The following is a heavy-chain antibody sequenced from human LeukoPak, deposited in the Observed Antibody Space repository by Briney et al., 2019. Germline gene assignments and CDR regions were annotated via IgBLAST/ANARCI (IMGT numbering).Heavy chain of an antibody. V-gene: IGHV3-48*03. D-gene: IGHD6-13*01. CDR3: ARDPIAAAEGDFDY. CDR2: ISSSGSTI. J-gene: IGHJ4*02. CDR1: GFTFSSYE. Sequence: GGSLRLSCAASGFTFSSYEMNWVRQAPGKGLEWVSYISSSGSTIYYADSVKGRFTISRDNAKNSLYLQMNSLRAEDTAVYYYARDPIAAAEGDFDYWGQGTLVTVSS.